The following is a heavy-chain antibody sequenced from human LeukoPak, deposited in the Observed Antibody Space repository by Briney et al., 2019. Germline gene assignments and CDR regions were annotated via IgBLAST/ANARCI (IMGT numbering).Heavy chain of an antibody. CDR2: INPNSGGT. J-gene: IGHJ5*02. V-gene: IGHV1-2*02. CDR1: GYTFTGYY. D-gene: IGHD2-15*01. CDR3: ARVRGASASSFDP. Sequence: ASVKVSCKASGYTFTGYYMHWVRQAPGQGLEWMGWINPNSGGTNYAQKFQGRVTMTRDTSISTAYMELSRLRSDDTAVYYCARVRGASASSFDPWGQGTLVTASS.